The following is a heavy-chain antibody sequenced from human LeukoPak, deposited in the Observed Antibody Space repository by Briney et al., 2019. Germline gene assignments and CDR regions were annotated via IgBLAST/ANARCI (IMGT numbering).Heavy chain of an antibody. V-gene: IGHV3-23*01. Sequence: GTLSLTCTVSTAAIRSYYWSWIRQPPGKGLEWVSGINGSGGSTYFADSVKGRFTISRDNSKNTLYLQMDSLRAEDTAVYYCAKGRQLAAAGPFYDYWGQGTLVTVSS. CDR1: TAAIRSYY. CDR2: INGSGGST. D-gene: IGHD6-13*01. CDR3: AKGRQLAAAGPFYDY. J-gene: IGHJ4*02.